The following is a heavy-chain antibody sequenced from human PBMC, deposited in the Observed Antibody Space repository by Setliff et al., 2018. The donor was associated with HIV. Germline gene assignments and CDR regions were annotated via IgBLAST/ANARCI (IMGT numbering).Heavy chain of an antibody. V-gene: IGHV4-39*01. CDR2: IYYSGST. Sequence: PSETLSLTCSVSSGSVSGYYWGWIRQPPGKGLEWIGSIYYSGSTYYNPSLKSRVTISVDTSKNQFSLKLSSVTAADTAVYYCARHPLPRITMIVVEAIWGQGTMVTVSS. D-gene: IGHD3-22*01. CDR1: SGSVSGYY. J-gene: IGHJ3*02. CDR3: ARHPLPRITMIVVEAI.